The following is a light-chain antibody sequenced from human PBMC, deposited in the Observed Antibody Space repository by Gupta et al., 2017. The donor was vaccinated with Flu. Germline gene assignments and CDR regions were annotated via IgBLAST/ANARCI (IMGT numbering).Light chain of an antibody. CDR3: RQGTHWPET. J-gene: IGKJ1*01. CDR1: QSLQYSDGNAY. V-gene: IGKV2-30*01. Sequence: DVVLTQFPLSLPVTLGQAASISCRSSQSLQYSDGNAYVNWFHQRPGQSPRRLLYQVSRRDAEVPDRFSGSGSGTDFTLRISRVEAEDVGVYYCRQGTHWPETFGPGTRVEVK. CDR2: QVS.